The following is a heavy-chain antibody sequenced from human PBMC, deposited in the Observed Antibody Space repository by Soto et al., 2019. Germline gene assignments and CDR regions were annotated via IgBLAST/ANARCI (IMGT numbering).Heavy chain of an antibody. Sequence: QVQLVQSGAEVKKPGASVKVSCKASGYTFTTFDISWVRQAPGQGLEWMGWISGYNGHTDYVQNLKGRVTMTTDTSTSTAYMDLRSLRSDDTAVYYCARAVDTAMVPYYFDFWGQGTLVSVSS. V-gene: IGHV1-18*01. D-gene: IGHD5-18*01. CDR1: GYTFTTFD. CDR3: ARAVDTAMVPYYFDF. J-gene: IGHJ4*02. CDR2: ISGYNGHT.